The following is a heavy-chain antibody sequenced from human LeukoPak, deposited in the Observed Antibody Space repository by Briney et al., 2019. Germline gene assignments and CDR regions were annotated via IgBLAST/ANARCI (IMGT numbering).Heavy chain of an antibody. CDR3: AGAIAAARVYYYYGMDV. Sequence: SVKVSCKASGGTFSSYAISWVRQAPGQGLEWMGGIIPIFGTANYAQKFQGRVTITAGESTSTAYMELSSLRSEDTAVYYCAGAIAAARVYYYYGMDVWGQGTTVTVSS. V-gene: IGHV1-69*13. J-gene: IGHJ6*02. D-gene: IGHD2-15*01. CDR2: IIPIFGTA. CDR1: GGTFSSYA.